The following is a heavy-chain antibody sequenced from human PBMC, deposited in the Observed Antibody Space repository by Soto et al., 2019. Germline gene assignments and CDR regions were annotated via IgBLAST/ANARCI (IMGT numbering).Heavy chain of an antibody. CDR1: GGSISSGGYY. Sequence: LSLTCTVSGGSISSGGYYWSWIRQHPGKGLEWIGYIYYSGSTYYNPSLKSRVTISVDTSKNQFSLKLSSVTAADTAVYYCARDYYDSRTRWFDPWGQGTLVTVSS. CDR3: ARDYYDSRTRWFDP. V-gene: IGHV4-31*03. D-gene: IGHD3-22*01. J-gene: IGHJ5*02. CDR2: IYYSGST.